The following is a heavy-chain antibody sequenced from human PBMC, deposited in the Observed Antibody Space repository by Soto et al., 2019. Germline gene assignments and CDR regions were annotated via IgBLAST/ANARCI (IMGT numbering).Heavy chain of an antibody. V-gene: IGHV4-61*01. CDR3: AREPTTVTNYYYYALDV. CDR1: GGSVSSGSYY. D-gene: IGHD4-17*01. CDR2: ISYSGST. Sequence: QVQLQESGPGPVKPSETLSLTCTVSGGSVSSGSYYWSWIRQPPGKGLEWIGYISYSGSTNYNPSLKSRLTISVDTSKNQFSLKLSSVTAADTAVYYCAREPTTVTNYYYYALDVWGQGTTVTVSS. J-gene: IGHJ6*02.